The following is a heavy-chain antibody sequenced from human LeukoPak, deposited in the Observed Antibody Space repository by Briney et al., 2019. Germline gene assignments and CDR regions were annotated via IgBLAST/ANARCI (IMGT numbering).Heavy chain of an antibody. Sequence: SVKVSCKASGGTFTSYAISWVRQAPGQGLEWMGRIIAIFGTANYAQKFQGRVTITTDESTSTAYMELSSLRSEDTAVYYCARVPKSSSWDQWFDPGGQGTLVTVSS. V-gene: IGHV1-69*05. CDR3: ARVPKSSSWDQWFDP. J-gene: IGHJ5*02. CDR2: IIAIFGTA. CDR1: GGTFTSYA. D-gene: IGHD6-13*01.